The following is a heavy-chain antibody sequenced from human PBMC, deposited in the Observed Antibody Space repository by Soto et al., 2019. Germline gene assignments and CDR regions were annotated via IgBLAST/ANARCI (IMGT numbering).Heavy chain of an antibody. D-gene: IGHD2-2*02. J-gene: IGHJ6*02. CDR2: ISYDGSNK. V-gene: IGHV3-30-3*01. CDR3: AREIVVVPAATPFYGMDV. CDR1: GFTFSSYA. Sequence: QVQLVESGGGVVQPGRSLRLSCAASGFTFSSYAMHWVRQAPGKGLERVAVISYDGSNKYYADSVKGRFTIYRDNSKNTLYLQMNSLRAEDTAVYYCAREIVVVPAATPFYGMDVWGQGTTVTVSS.